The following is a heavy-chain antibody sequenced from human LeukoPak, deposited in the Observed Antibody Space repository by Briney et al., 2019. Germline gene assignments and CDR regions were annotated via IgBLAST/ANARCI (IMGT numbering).Heavy chain of an antibody. J-gene: IGHJ4*02. CDR2: INSDGSST. CDR1: GFTVSSNY. V-gene: IGHV3-74*01. Sequence: PGGSLRLSCAASGFTVSSNYMSWVRQAPGKGLVWVSRINSDGSSTSYADSVKGRFTISRDNAKNTLYLQMNSLRAGDTALYYCAKDVGGYYERRAPDSGYFDYWGQGTLVTVSS. CDR3: AKDVGGYYERRAPDSGYFDY. D-gene: IGHD3-22*01.